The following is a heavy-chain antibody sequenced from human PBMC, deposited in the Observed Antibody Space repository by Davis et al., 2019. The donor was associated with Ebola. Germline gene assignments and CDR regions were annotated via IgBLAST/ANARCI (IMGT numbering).Heavy chain of an antibody. V-gene: IGHV3-23*01. Sequence: GESLKISCAASGFTFSSYAMSWARQAPGKGLEWVSAISGSGGSTYYADSVKGRFTISRDNSKNTLYLQMNSLRAEDTAVYYCARDGYNQYYGMDVWGQGTAVTVSS. CDR3: ARDGYNQYYGMDV. J-gene: IGHJ6*02. CDR2: ISGSGGST. CDR1: GFTFSSYA. D-gene: IGHD5-24*01.